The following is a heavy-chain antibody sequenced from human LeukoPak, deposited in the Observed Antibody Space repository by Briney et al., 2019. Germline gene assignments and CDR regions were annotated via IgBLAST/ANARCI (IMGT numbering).Heavy chain of an antibody. CDR2: IYYSGST. V-gene: IGHV4-39*01. CDR3: ARLDYGDPHYFDY. D-gene: IGHD4-17*01. Sequence: SETLSLTCTVSGGSISSSSYYWGWIRQPPGKGLEWIGSIYYSGSTYYNPSLKSRVTISVDTSKNQFSLKLSSVTAADTAVYYCARLDYGDPHYFDYWGQGTLVTVSS. J-gene: IGHJ4*02. CDR1: GGSISSSSYY.